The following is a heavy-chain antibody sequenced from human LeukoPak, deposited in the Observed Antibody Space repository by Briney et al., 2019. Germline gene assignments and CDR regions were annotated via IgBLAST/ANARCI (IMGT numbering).Heavy chain of an antibody. Sequence: GGSLRLSCAASGFTFSSYSMNWVRQAPGKGLEWVSSISSSSSYIYYADSVKGRFTISRDNAKNSLYLQMNSLRAEDTAVYYCAREIYSGYGMDVWGQGTTVTVSS. J-gene: IGHJ6*02. CDR3: AREIYSGYGMDV. CDR1: GFTFSSYS. V-gene: IGHV3-21*01. CDR2: ISSSSSYI. D-gene: IGHD5-12*01.